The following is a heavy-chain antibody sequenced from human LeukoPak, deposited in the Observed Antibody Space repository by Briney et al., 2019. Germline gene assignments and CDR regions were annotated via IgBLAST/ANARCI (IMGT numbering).Heavy chain of an antibody. V-gene: IGHV4-38-2*02. Sequence: SETLSLTCTVSGYSISSGYYWGWIRQPPGRGLEWIGSIYHSGSTYYNPSLKSRVTISVDTSKNQFSLRLSTVTATDTAVYSCARHYYDSSGSAYYFDYWGQGTLVTVSS. CDR2: IYHSGST. CDR3: ARHYYDSSGSAYYFDY. D-gene: IGHD3-22*01. CDR1: GYSISSGYY. J-gene: IGHJ4*02.